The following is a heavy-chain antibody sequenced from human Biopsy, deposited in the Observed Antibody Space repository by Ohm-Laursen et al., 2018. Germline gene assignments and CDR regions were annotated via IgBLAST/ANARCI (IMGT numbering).Heavy chain of an antibody. V-gene: IGHV2-5*02. CDR2: IYWDDDK. CDR1: GFSLTTDKVG. Sequence: TQTLTLTCTFSGFSLTTDKVGVGWIRQPPGKALEWLALIYWDDDKRYSPSLKNRLTITKDTSKKQVVLTMANLDPVDTATYYCARFLEYSDSADFHYGMDVWGQGTTVTVSS. CDR3: ARFLEYSDSADFHYGMDV. J-gene: IGHJ6*02. D-gene: IGHD2/OR15-2a*01.